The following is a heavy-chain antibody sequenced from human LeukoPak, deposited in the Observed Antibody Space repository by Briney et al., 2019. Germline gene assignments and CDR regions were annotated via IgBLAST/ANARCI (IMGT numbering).Heavy chain of an antibody. CDR2: IFPADSDT. V-gene: IGHV5-51*01. Sequence: GESLKVSCRASGYSFTTYWIGWVRQMPGKGLEWMGVIFPADSDTRYSPSFQGQVTISADKSISTAYLQWSSLKASDTAMYYCASVYSSTSWDYWGQGTLVTVSS. CDR3: ASVYSSTSWDY. D-gene: IGHD6-13*01. CDR1: GYSFTTYW. J-gene: IGHJ4*02.